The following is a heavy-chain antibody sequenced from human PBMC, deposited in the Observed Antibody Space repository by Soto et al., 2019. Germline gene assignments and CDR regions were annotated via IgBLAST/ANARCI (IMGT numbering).Heavy chain of an antibody. J-gene: IGHJ6*02. Sequence: LTCTVSGGSISSGDYYWSWIRQPPGKGLEWIGYIYYSGSTYYNPSLKSRVTISVDTSKNQFSLKLSSVTAADTAVYYCATITKEYQLGMDVWGQGTTVTVSS. D-gene: IGHD2-2*01. V-gene: IGHV4-30-4*01. CDR3: ATITKEYQLGMDV. CDR1: GGSISSGDYY. CDR2: IYYSGST.